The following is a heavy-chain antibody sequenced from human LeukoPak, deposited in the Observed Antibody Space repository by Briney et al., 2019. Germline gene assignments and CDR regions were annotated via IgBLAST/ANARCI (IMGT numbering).Heavy chain of an antibody. CDR3: ARLTGRDSSDWPYFHH. CDR2: IYSSGST. CDR1: GGSISSRSYY. Sequence: SETLSLTCTVSGGSISSRSYYWGWVHQPPGKGLEWIGNIYSSGSTSYNPSLKSRVTISVDTSKNQFSLKLTSVTAADTAVFYCARLTGRDSSDWPYFHHWGQGALVTVSS. D-gene: IGHD6-25*01. J-gene: IGHJ1*01. V-gene: IGHV4-39*01.